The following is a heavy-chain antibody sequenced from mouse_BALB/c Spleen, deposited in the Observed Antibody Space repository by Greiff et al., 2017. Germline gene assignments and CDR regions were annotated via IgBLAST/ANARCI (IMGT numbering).Heavy chain of an antibody. D-gene: IGHD2-14*01. J-gene: IGHJ3*01. CDR3: TRSKVDYRYDAWFAY. V-gene: IGHV1S137*01. Sequence: VQLQQSGAELVRPGVSVKISCKGSGYTFTDYAMHWVKQSHAKSLEWIGVISTYYGDASYNQKFKGKATMTVDKSSSTAYMQLSSPTSEDSAVYYCTRSKVDYRYDAWFAYWGQGTLVTVSA. CDR1: GYTFTDYA. CDR2: ISTYYGDA.